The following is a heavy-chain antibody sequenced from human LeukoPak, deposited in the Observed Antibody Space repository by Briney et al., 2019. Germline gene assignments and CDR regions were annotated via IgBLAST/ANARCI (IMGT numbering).Heavy chain of an antibody. CDR2: ISSSGSTI. J-gene: IGHJ3*02. V-gene: IGHV3-11*04. D-gene: IGHD3-22*01. Sequence: PGGSLRLSCAASGFTFSDYYISWIRQAPGKGLEWVSYISSSGSTIYYADSVKGRFTISRDNAKNSLYLQMNSLRAEDTAVYYCARDFPSYYYDSSGYYDAFDIWGQGTMVTVSS. CDR3: ARDFPSYYYDSSGYYDAFDI. CDR1: GFTFSDYY.